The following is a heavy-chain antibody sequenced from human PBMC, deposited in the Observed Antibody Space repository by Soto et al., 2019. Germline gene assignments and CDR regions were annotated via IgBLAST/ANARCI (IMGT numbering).Heavy chain of an antibody. V-gene: IGHV3-23*01. CDR1: GFTFSSYA. CDR3: AKLHYDFWSGYYPFDY. CDR2: ISGSGGST. D-gene: IGHD3-3*01. J-gene: IGHJ4*02. Sequence: GGSLRLSCAASGFTFSSYAMSWVRQAPGKGLEWVSAISGSGGSTYYADSVKGRFTISRDNSKNTLYLQMNSLRAEDTAVYYCAKLHYDFWSGYYPFDYWGQGALVTVSS.